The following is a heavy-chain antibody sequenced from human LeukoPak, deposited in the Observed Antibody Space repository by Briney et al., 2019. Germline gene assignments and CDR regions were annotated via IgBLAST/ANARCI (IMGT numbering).Heavy chain of an antibody. J-gene: IGHJ5*02. CDR1: GGSISSGGYY. CDR2: IYYSGST. D-gene: IGHD4-23*01. CDR3: AKDKGYGGNSDWFDP. Sequence: SETLSLTCTVSGGSISSGGYYWSWIRQHPGKGLEWIGYIYYSGSTYYNPSLKSRVTISVDTSKNQFSLKLSSVTAADTALYYCAKDKGYGGNSDWFDPWGQGTLVTVSS. V-gene: IGHV4-31*03.